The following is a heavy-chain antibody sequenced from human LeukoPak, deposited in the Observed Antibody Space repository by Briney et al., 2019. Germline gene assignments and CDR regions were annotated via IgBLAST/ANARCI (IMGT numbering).Heavy chain of an antibody. Sequence: GGSLRLSCAASGFTFSNYGMHWVRQAPGKGLEWVAVISYDGSNKYYADSVKGRFTISRDNSKNTLYLQMNSLRAEDTAVYYCAKDGHSSGPYLDSWGQGTLVTVSS. CDR1: GFTFSNYG. D-gene: IGHD2-15*01. J-gene: IGHJ4*02. CDR2: ISYDGSNK. CDR3: AKDGHSSGPYLDS. V-gene: IGHV3-30*18.